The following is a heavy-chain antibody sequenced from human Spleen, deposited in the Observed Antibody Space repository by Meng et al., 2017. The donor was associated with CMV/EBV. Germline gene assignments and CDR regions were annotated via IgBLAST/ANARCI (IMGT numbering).Heavy chain of an antibody. D-gene: IGHD3-3*01. Sequence: SCSVSGGSISSYYWSWMRQPPGRGLEWIGYIYYSGNTNSNPSLKSRVTISTDRSKNQFSLKLRSVTAADTAVYYCARDTENDFNAFDIWGRGTMVTVSS. CDR3: ARDTENDFNAFDI. J-gene: IGHJ3*02. V-gene: IGHV4-59*01. CDR2: IYYSGNT. CDR1: GGSISSYY.